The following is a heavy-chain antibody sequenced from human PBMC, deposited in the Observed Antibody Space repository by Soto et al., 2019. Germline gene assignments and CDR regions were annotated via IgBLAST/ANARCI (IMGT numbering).Heavy chain of an antibody. CDR2: INPNSGGT. V-gene: IGHV1-2*04. Sequence: ASVKVSCKASGYTFTGYYMHWVRQAPGQGLEWMGWINPNSGGTNYAQKFQGWVTMTRDTSISTAYMELSRLRSDDTAVYYCARSHCTNGVCYGFDAFDIWGQGTMVTVSS. D-gene: IGHD2-8*01. CDR3: ARSHCTNGVCYGFDAFDI. J-gene: IGHJ3*02. CDR1: GYTFTGYY.